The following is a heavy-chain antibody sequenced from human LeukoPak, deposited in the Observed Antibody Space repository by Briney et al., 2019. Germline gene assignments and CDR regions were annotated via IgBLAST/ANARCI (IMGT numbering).Heavy chain of an antibody. V-gene: IGHV3-23*01. CDR3: AKMDQLLDLFDY. J-gene: IGHJ4*02. D-gene: IGHD2-2*01. CDR2: ISGSGGST. CDR1: GFTFSNDW. Sequence: GGSLRLSCAASGFTFSNDWMCWVRQAPGKGLEWVSAISGSGGSTYCADSVKGRFTISRDNSKNTLYLQMNSLRAEDTAVYYCAKMDQLLDLFDYWGQGTLVTVSS.